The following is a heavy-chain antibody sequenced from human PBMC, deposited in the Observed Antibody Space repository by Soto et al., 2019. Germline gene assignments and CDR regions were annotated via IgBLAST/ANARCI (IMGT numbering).Heavy chain of an antibody. CDR2: IIPIFGTA. D-gene: IGHD6-13*01. V-gene: IGHV1-69*13. CDR1: GGTFSSYA. J-gene: IGHJ6*02. Sequence: ASVKVSCKASGGTFSSYAISWVRQAPGQGLEWMGGIIPIFGTANYAQKFQGRVTITADESTSTAYMDLSSLRSEDTAVYYCARDGGQQLVRDYYYGMDVWGQGTTVTVSS. CDR3: ARDGGQQLVRDYYYGMDV.